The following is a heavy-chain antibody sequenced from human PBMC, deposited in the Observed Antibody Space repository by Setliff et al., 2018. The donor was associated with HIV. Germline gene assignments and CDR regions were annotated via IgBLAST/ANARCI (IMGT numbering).Heavy chain of an antibody. V-gene: IGHV4-38-2*02. D-gene: IGHD2-21*01. J-gene: IGHJ4*02. Sequence: SETLSLTCTVSGYSINSSHFWGWIRQPPGKGLEWVGSIYHSGNTHYNPSLKSRVTISGDTSKSQFSLNVNSVTAADTAVYYCVIFYIVTPVDVRDYWGQGSLVTVSS. CDR1: GYSINSSHF. CDR2: IYHSGNT. CDR3: VIFYIVTPVDVRDY.